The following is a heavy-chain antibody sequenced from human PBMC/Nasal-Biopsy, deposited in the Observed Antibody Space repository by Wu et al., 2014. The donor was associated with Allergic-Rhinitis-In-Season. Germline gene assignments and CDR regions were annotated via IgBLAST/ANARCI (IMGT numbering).Heavy chain of an antibody. CDR3: AKDPSGYCTGGVCYPGRGAFDI. CDR2: ISGRGGIL. J-gene: IGHJ3*02. V-gene: IGHV3-23*01. Sequence: LRLSCAASGFTFSSYAMSWVRQAPGKGLEWVSSISGRGGILDYADSVKGRFTISRDNSKNTLYLQMNSLRAEDTAVYYCAKDPSGYCTGGVCYPGRGAFDIWGQGTRVTVSS. D-gene: IGHD2-8*02. CDR1: GFTFSSYA.